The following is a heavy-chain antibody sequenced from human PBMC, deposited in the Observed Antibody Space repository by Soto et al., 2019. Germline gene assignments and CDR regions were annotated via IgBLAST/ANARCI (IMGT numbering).Heavy chain of an antibody. CDR1: GESITGSY. V-gene: IGHV4-59*01. J-gene: IGHJ4*02. CDR3: AGDMPYGAGSLAGCDY. D-gene: IGHD1-26*01. CDR2: VYHSGTT. Sequence: SETLSLTCTVSGESITGSYWSWIRQPPGKTLEWIGYVYHSGTTTYNPSLKSRVSISVDTSKNQFSLRLTSVIAADTAVYYCAGDMPYGAGSLAGCDYWGQGILVTVSS.